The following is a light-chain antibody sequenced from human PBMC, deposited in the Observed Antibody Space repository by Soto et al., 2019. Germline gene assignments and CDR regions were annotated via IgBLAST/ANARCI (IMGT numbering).Light chain of an antibody. J-gene: IGKJ1*01. V-gene: IGKV3-20*01. CDR3: QQYGSSPLT. CDR2: GAS. CDR1: QSVSSSY. Sequence: EIGLTQSPGTLSLSPGERATLSCRASQSVSSSYLAWYQQKPGQAPRLLIYGASSRATGIPDRFSGSGSGTDFTLTTSRLEPEDFAVYYCQQYGSSPLTFGLGTKVEIK.